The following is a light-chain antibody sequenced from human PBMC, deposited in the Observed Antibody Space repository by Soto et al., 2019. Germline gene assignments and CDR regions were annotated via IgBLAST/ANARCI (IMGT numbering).Light chain of an antibody. V-gene: IGKV3-15*01. J-gene: IGKJ4*01. CDR2: GAS. CDR1: QSVSNN. Sequence: EIVMTPSPDTLSVAPGERATLSCRASQSVSNNLAWYQQKPGQAPRLLIYGASTRATGIPARFSGSGSGTEFILTISRLQSEDFAVYYCHQYNTWSPLTFGGGTKVETK. CDR3: HQYNTWSPLT.